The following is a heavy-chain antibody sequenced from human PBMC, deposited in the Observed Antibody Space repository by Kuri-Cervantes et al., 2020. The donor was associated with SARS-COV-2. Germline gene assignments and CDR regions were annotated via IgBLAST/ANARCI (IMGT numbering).Heavy chain of an antibody. D-gene: IGHD3-10*01. Sequence: GSLRLSCTVSGGSISSYYWSWIRRPPGKGLEWIGYIYYSGSTNYNPSLKSRVTISVDTSKNQFSLKLSSVTAADTAVYYCARGWDYGSGSYYPRGDYGMDVWGQGTTVTVSS. CDR3: ARGWDYGSGSYYPRGDYGMDV. J-gene: IGHJ6*02. V-gene: IGHV4-59*01. CDR2: IYYSGST. CDR1: GGSISSYY.